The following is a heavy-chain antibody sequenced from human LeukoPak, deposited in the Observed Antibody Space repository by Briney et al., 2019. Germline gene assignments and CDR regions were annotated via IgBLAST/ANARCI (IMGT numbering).Heavy chain of an antibody. CDR3: ARVDSSGYHSDY. CDR2: DSNNGNI. CDR1: ASSISSHS. Sequence: SETLSLTCTVSASSISSHSWGWIRQPPGKGLEWIGYDSNNGNINYNPALKSRVTISVDTSKNQFSLKLSSVTAADTAVYYCARVDSSGYHSDYWGQGTLVTVSS. D-gene: IGHD3-22*01. V-gene: IGHV4-59*11. J-gene: IGHJ4*02.